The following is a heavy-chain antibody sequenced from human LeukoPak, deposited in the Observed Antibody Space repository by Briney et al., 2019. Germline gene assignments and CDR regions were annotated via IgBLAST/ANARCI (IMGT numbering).Heavy chain of an antibody. CDR1: GFTFSSCA. D-gene: IGHD6-19*01. J-gene: IGHJ4*02. CDR2: ISGSGGST. V-gene: IGHV3-23*01. CDR3: VKVQVAGRDY. Sequence: PGGSLRLSCAASGFTFSSCAMSWVRQAPGKGLEWVSAISGSGGSTYYADSLKGRFTISRDNSENTLYLQMNSLRAEDTAVYFCVKVQVAGRDYWGQGTLVTVSS.